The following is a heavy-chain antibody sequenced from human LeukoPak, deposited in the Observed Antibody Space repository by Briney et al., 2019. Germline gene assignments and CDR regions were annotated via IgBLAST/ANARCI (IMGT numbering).Heavy chain of an antibody. CDR2: IYYSGST. D-gene: IGHD3-22*01. CDR3: ASDRTYYYDSSGHLFFDY. Sequence: SETLSLTCTRPGGSISSYYWSWIRQPPGKGLEWIGYIYYSGSTNYNPSLKSRVTMSVDTSKNQFSLKLSSVTAADTAVYYCASDRTYYYDSSGHLFFDYWGQGTLVTVSS. CDR1: GGSISSYY. V-gene: IGHV4-59*12. J-gene: IGHJ4*02.